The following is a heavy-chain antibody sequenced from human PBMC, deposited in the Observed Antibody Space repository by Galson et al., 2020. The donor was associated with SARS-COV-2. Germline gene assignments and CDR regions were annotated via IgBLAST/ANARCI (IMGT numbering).Heavy chain of an antibody. CDR1: GGSINSGYY. Sequence: ETSETLSLTCTVSGGSINSGYYRGWIRQPPGKGLEWIGNIYYSGSTYYNPSLKSRVTISVDTSKNQFSLQMRSVTAADTAFYYCVTYSSGWYYFDTWGQGTLVTVSS. V-gene: IGHV4-39*01. CDR2: IYYSGST. J-gene: IGHJ4*02. D-gene: IGHD6-19*01. CDR3: VTYSSGWYYFDT.